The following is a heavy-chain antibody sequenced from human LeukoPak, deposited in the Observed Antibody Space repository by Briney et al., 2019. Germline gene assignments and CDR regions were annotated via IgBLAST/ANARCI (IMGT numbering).Heavy chain of an antibody. J-gene: IGHJ2*01. V-gene: IGHV5-51*01. D-gene: IGHD2/OR15-2a*01. CDR3: ARQLGPRETPFGPGRVRYFDL. CDR2: IYPGDSDT. Sequence: GESLKISCRGSGYSFTSYWIGWVRQMPGKGLEWMGIIYPGDSDTRYSPSFQGQVTISADKSISTAYLQWSSLKASDTAMYYCARQLGPRETPFGPGRVRYFDLWGRGTLVTVSS. CDR1: GYSFTSYW.